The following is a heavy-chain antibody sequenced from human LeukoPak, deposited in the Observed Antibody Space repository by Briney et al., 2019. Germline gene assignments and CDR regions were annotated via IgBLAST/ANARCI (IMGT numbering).Heavy chain of an antibody. D-gene: IGHD3-9*01. V-gene: IGHV3-21*01. Sequence: PGGSLRLSCAASGFTFSSYSMNWVRQAPGKGLERVSSISSSSSYIYYADSVKGRFTISRDNAKNSLYLQMNSLRAEDTAVYYCARVDYDILTGYYAHYYYYYMDVWGKGTTVTISS. CDR3: ARVDYDILTGYYAHYYYYYMDV. J-gene: IGHJ6*03. CDR2: ISSSSSYI. CDR1: GFTFSSYS.